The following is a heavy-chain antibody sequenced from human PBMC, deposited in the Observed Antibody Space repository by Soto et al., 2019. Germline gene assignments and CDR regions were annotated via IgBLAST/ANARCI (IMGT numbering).Heavy chain of an antibody. V-gene: IGHV4-4*02. J-gene: IGHJ4*01. CDR1: GVSIVNGNW. Sequence: VLLQESGPGLVRPSGTLSLTCSVSGVSIVNGNWWGWVRQSPGRGLEWIGEVSLADRSNYSPSLKSRGTISMDESKNQFSRILTSVTAADAGMYFCKRGFQYWLPTFFWGHGTRVTVSS. CDR3: KRGFQYWLPTFF. CDR2: VSLADRS. D-gene: IGHD2-8*02.